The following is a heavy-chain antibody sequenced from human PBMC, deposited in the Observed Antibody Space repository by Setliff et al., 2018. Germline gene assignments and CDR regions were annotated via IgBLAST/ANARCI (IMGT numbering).Heavy chain of an antibody. CDR2: LHPNGITT. D-gene: IGHD2-2*01. CDR3: ARSPRPPTSLDYVDV. V-gene: IGHV3-74*01. J-gene: IGHJ6*03. Sequence: GESLKISCVTSGFTLSRFWMHWVRQVPGKGLVWVSRLHPNGITTRYADSVKGRFTIYRDMAENTLYLQMNSLRAEDTAVYYCARSPRPPTSLDYVDVWGDGTMVTVS. CDR1: GFTLSRFW.